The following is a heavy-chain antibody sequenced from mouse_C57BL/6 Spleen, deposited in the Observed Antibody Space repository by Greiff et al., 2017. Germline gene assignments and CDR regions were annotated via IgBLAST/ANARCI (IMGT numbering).Heavy chain of an antibody. CDR1: GFTFTDYY. V-gene: IGHV7-3*01. J-gene: IGHJ4*01. Sequence: DVKLVESGGGLVQPGGSLSLSCAASGFTFTDYYMSWVRQPPGKALEWLGFISNKANGYTTESSASVKGQFTISRDNSQIILYRQMNPLRAEDSATEFCEINYAMDYWGQGTSVTVSS. CDR2: ISNKANGYTT. CDR3: EINYAMDY.